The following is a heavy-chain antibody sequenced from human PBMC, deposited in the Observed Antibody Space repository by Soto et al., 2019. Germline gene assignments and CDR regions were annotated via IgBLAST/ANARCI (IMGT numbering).Heavy chain of an antibody. V-gene: IGHV4-59*11. J-gene: IGHJ4*02. CDR1: GRSSTGPY. Sequence: PETLYLNCTVSVSGRSSTGPYCRLIRQSSGKGPEWIGYVSHTGNTKYNPSLNSRVTISFDTSKNQFSLKLNSVTAADTAVYYCASRPPGEWHGVFDYWGQGALVTVS. D-gene: IGHD3-16*01. CDR3: ASRPPGEWHGVFDY. CDR2: VSHTGNT.